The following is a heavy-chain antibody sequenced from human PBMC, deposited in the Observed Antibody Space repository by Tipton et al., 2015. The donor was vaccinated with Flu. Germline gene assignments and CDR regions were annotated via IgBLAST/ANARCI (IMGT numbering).Heavy chain of an antibody. V-gene: IGHV3-21*01. CDR2: FSSSSSFI. J-gene: IGHJ3*02. CDR1: GFTVSSYS. Sequence: SLRLSCAASGFTVSSYSMNWVRQAPGKGLEWVSSFSSSSSFIYYADSVKGRFTVSRDNTKNSLYLQMNSLRAEDTAVYYCAREQYQLLSGFAFDIWGHGTMVTVSS. D-gene: IGHD2-2*01. CDR3: AREQYQLLSGFAFDI.